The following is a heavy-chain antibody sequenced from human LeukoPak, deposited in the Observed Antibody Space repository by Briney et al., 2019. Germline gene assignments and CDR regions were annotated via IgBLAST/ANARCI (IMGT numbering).Heavy chain of an antibody. CDR3: ARDQDDILTGPYGDWFDP. V-gene: IGHV3-11*01. Sequence: GGSLRLSCAASGFTFSDYYMSWIRQAPGKGLEWVSYISSSGSTIYYADSVKGRFTISRDNAKNSLYLQMNSLRAEDTAVYYCARDQDDILTGPYGDWFDPWGQGTLVTVSS. CDR2: ISSSGSTI. D-gene: IGHD3-9*01. CDR1: GFTFSDYY. J-gene: IGHJ5*02.